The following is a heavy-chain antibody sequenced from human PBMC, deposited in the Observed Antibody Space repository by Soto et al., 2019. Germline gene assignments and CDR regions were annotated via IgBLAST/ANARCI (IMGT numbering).Heavy chain of an antibody. Sequence: QVQLVESGGGVVQPGRTLRLSCAASGFTFNTYGMHWVRQAPGKGLEWVAVISFDEKIQYYADSVKGRFTISRDNSKNTMSLQMYRLRPEDTAVSYCAKVAERSMITFGGVIAAWGQGTLVTVSS. CDR3: AKVAERSMITFGGVIAA. J-gene: IGHJ5*02. CDR2: ISFDEKIQ. D-gene: IGHD3-16*02. CDR1: GFTFNTYG. V-gene: IGHV3-30*18.